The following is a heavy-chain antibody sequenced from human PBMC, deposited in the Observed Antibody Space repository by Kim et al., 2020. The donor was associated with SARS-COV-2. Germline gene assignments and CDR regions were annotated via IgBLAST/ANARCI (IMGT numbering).Heavy chain of an antibody. Sequence: SETLSLTCTVSGYSISSGYYWGWIRQPPGKGLEWIGSIYHSGSTYYNPSLKSRVTISVDTSKNQFSLKLSSVTAADTAVYYCARDGGPPRIWFGELLRVRGRQSDDAFEIWGHGTMVTVSS. CDR1: GYSISSGYY. V-gene: IGHV4-38-2*02. D-gene: IGHD3-10*01. CDR3: ARDGGPPRIWFGELLRVRGRQSDDAFEI. J-gene: IGHJ3*02. CDR2: IYHSGST.